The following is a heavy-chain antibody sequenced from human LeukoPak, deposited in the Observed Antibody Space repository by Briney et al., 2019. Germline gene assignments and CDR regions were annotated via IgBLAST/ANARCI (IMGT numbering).Heavy chain of an antibody. CDR1: GFTFSSYG. Sequence: GGSLRLSCSASGFTFSSYGMHWVRQAPGKGLEWVAFIRYDGINKYYAHSVKGRLTISRDKSKNTLYLQMNSLRAEDTAVYYCASGYSSSWYSPGDYWGQGTLVTVSS. V-gene: IGHV3-30*02. J-gene: IGHJ4*02. CDR2: IRYDGINK. CDR3: ASGYSSSWYSPGDY. D-gene: IGHD6-13*01.